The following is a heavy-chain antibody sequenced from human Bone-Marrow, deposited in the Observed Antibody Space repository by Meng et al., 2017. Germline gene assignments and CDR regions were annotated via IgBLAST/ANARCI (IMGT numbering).Heavy chain of an antibody. Sequence: QVQLQQWGAGLFKPSETLSLTCGVYGGSFRGYFWAWIRQPPGKGLEWIGEINHRGSTNYNPSLKSRVTISVATSKSQVSLNLSSVTAADTAVYYCARQKFSYGLGPPAYWGQGTLVTVFS. D-gene: IGHD5-18*01. CDR2: INHRGST. CDR3: ARQKFSYGLGPPAY. J-gene: IGHJ4*02. CDR1: GGSFRGYF. V-gene: IGHV4-34*01.